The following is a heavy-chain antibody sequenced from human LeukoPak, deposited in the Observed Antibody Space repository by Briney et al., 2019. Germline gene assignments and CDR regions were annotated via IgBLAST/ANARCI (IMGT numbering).Heavy chain of an antibody. V-gene: IGHV3-23*01. D-gene: IGHD5-24*01. CDR3: AKGDPPRN. Sequence: GGALRLSCAASGFTFSNYAMSWVRQPPAKELEWVSVISGSSGSTFYADSVKDRFTISRDNSKNTLYFQMNSLRAEDTAVYYCAKGDPPRNWGQGTLVTVSS. CDR1: GFTFSNYA. J-gene: IGHJ4*02. CDR2: ISGSSGST.